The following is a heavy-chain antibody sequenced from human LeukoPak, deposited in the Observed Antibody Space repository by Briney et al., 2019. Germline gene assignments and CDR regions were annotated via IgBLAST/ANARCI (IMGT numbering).Heavy chain of an antibody. D-gene: IGHD5-18*01. J-gene: IGHJ3*02. V-gene: IGHV3-23*01. CDR3: AKDPPTVMANAFHI. CDR2: ISGSGGTK. CDR1: GFTLSSYG. Sequence: GGSLRLSCAASGFTLSSYGMSWVRQAPGKGLEWVSSISGSGGTKYYADSVKGRFTISRDNSKNTLYLQMNSLRADDTAVYSCAKDPPTVMANAFHIWGQGTMVTVYS.